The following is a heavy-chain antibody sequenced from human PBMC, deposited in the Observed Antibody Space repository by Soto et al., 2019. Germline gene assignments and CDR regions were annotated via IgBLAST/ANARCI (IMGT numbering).Heavy chain of an antibody. CDR3: AKDPRSGWYSATYFDY. CDR1: GFTFSSYG. CDR2: ISYDGSNK. V-gene: IGHV3-30*18. J-gene: IGHJ4*02. D-gene: IGHD6-19*01. Sequence: QVQLVESGGGVVQPGRSLRLSCAASGFTFSSYGMHWVRQAPGKGLEWVAVISYDGSNKYYADSVKGRFTISRDNSKNTLYLQMNSLRAEDKAVYYCAKDPRSGWYSATYFDYWGQGTLVTVSS.